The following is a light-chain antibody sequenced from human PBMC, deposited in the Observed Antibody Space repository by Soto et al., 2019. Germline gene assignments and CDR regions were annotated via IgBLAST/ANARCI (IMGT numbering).Light chain of an antibody. CDR2: DAS. CDR3: QQYGSTPLT. J-gene: IGKJ4*01. CDR1: QSVGNNY. Sequence: EIVLTQSPATLSLSPGERATLSCRARQSVGNNYLAWYQQKPGQPLRFLIYDASTRATGTPGRFSGGGSGTDFTLTISRLEPEDFAVYYCQQYGSTPLTFGGGTKVEIK. V-gene: IGKV3-20*01.